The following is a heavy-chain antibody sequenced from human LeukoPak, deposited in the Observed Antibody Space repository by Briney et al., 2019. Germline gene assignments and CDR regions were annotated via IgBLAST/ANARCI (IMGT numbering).Heavy chain of an antibody. Sequence: GGSLRLSCAASEFIVSINYMTWVRQAPGKGLEWVSLIYSRGDTKYADSVKGRFTISRDNSKNTLYLQMNSLRAEDTAVYYCAKDPGAHYYGSGSYRRGSYFDYWGQGTLVTVSS. CDR2: IYSRGDT. D-gene: IGHD3-10*01. CDR3: AKDPGAHYYGSGSYRRGSYFDY. J-gene: IGHJ4*02. CDR1: EFIVSINY. V-gene: IGHV3-66*03.